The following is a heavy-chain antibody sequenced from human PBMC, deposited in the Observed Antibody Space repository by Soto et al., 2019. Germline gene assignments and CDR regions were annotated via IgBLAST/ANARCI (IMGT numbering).Heavy chain of an antibody. J-gene: IGHJ6*02. V-gene: IGHV3-23*01. D-gene: IGHD3-3*01. Sequence: EVQLLESGGGLVQPGGSLRLSCAASGFTFSSYAMSWVRQAPGKGLEWVSAISGSGGSTYYADSVKGRFTISRDNSKNTLYLQMNSLRAEDTAVYYCAKDLPRFWSGYVNYYYYGMDVWGQGPTVTVSS. CDR3: AKDLPRFWSGYVNYYYYGMDV. CDR2: ISGSGGST. CDR1: GFTFSSYA.